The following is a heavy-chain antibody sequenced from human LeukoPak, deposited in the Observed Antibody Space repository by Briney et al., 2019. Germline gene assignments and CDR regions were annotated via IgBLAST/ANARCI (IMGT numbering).Heavy chain of an antibody. CDR1: GYRFTSYD. Sequence: ASVKVSCKASGYRFTSYDMHWVRQAPGQGLEWMGIINPSGGSTSYAQRFQGRVAMPRDTSTTTVYMEVNSLTSEDTAVYFCARDGPTAAPFDYWGQGTLVTVSS. V-gene: IGHV1-46*01. CDR2: INPSGGST. J-gene: IGHJ4*02. CDR3: ARDGPTAAPFDY. D-gene: IGHD2-2*01.